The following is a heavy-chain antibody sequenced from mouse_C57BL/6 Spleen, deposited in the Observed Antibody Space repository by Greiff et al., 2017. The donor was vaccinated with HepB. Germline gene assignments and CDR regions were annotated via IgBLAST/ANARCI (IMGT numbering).Heavy chain of an antibody. CDR2: INPGSGGT. CDR1: GYAFTNYL. V-gene: IGHV1-54*01. CDR3: ARSNYRY. Sequence: VKLQESGAELVRPGTSVKVSCKASGYAFTNYLIEWVKQRPGQGLEWIGVINPGSGGTNYNEKFKGKATLTADKSSSTAYMQLSSLTSEDSAVYFCARSNYRYWGQGTTLTVSS. D-gene: IGHD2-1*01. J-gene: IGHJ2*01.